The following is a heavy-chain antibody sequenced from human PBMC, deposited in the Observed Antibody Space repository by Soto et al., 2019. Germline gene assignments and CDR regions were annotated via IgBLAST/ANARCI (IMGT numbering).Heavy chain of an antibody. Sequence: QVQLVQSGAEMRKPGSSLRVSCKASGGTFSDYAFSWVRQAPGQGLEWMGGIVPRFGSPNYAQKFGGRVTITADTSSSTVYMALSSLGFDDTAVYFCARDWIQLRLGKYSFNGMDVWGQGTTIIVSS. D-gene: IGHD5-18*01. CDR1: GGTFSDYA. CDR2: IVPRFGSP. CDR3: ARDWIQLRLGKYSFNGMDV. J-gene: IGHJ6*02. V-gene: IGHV1-69*06.